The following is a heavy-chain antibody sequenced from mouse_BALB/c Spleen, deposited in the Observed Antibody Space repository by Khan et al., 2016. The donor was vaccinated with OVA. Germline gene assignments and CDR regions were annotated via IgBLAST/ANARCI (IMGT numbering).Heavy chain of an antibody. CDR2: IWRDGST. CDR3: ARNYYRYDFTY. CDR1: GFSLITYG. V-gene: IGHV2-4-1*01. D-gene: IGHD2-12*01. Sequence: QVQLKQSGPGLVQPSQSLSITCTVSGFSLITYGVHWVRQSPGKGLEWLGVIWRDGSTDYNAAFISRLTTTTANSKTQVSFKMNSLQADDSAIYYCARNYYRYDFTYWGRGTLVTVSA. J-gene: IGHJ3*01.